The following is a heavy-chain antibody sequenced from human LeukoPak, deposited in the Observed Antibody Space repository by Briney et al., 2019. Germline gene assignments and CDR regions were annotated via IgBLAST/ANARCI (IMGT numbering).Heavy chain of an antibody. CDR1: GYTFTSYD. Sequence: ASVKVSCKASGYTFTSYDINWVRQATGQGLEWMGWMNPNSGNTGYAQKFQGRVTMTRNTSISTAYMELSSLRSEDTAVYYCASLRRDGYNYYFDYWGQGTLVTVSS. V-gene: IGHV1-8*01. J-gene: IGHJ4*02. D-gene: IGHD5-24*01. CDR3: ASLRRDGYNYYFDY. CDR2: MNPNSGNT.